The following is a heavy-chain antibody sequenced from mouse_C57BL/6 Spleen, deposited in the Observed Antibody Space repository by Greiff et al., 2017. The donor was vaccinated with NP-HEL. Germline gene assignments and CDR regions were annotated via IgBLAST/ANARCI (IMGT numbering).Heavy chain of an antibody. CDR1: GFSLTSYG. D-gene: IGHD2-4*01. CDR2: IWSGGST. CDR3: ARKDYDYDGGAMDY. J-gene: IGHJ4*01. Sequence: VKLMESGPGLVQPSQSLSITCTVSGFSLTSYGVHWVRQSPGKGLEWLGVIWSGGSTDYNAAFISRLSISKDNSKSQVFFKMNSLQADDTAIYYCARKDYDYDGGAMDYWGQGTSVTVSS. V-gene: IGHV2-2*01.